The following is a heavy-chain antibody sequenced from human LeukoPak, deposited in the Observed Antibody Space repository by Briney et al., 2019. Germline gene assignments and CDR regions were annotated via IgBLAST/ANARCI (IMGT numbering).Heavy chain of an antibody. CDR3: AKGSKAVLFTRDHYMDV. D-gene: IGHD6-19*01. V-gene: IGHV3-30*02. Sequence: PGGSLRLSCAASGFTFSSYDIHWVRQAPGKGLVWVEFIRYDASNKYYADSVRGRFTISRDNSKNTLYLHMNSLRAEDTAVYFCAKGSKAVLFTRDHYMDVWGKGTTVTISS. J-gene: IGHJ6*03. CDR1: GFTFSSYD. CDR2: IRYDASNK.